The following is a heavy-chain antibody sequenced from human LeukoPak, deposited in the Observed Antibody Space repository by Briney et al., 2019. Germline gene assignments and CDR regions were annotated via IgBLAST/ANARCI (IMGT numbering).Heavy chain of an antibody. CDR1: GGSISNYY. V-gene: IGHV4-39*01. CDR2: IFYSGRT. Sequence: SETLSLTCTVSGGSISNYYWDWIRQPPGKGLEWIGSIFYSGRTYYNPSLKSRVTISVDTSKNQFSLNLTSVTAADTAVFFCARHDYGDSTIDNWGQGTLVTVSS. D-gene: IGHD4-17*01. CDR3: ARHDYGDSTIDN. J-gene: IGHJ4*02.